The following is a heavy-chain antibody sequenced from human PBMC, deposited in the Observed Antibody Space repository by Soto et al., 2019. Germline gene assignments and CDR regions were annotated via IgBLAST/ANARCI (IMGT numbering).Heavy chain of an antibody. D-gene: IGHD6-19*01. CDR2: IYWDDDK. J-gene: IGHJ4*02. Sequence: QITLKESGPTLVKPTQTLTLTCTFSGFSLSSTRMAVGWIRQPPGKALEWLALIYWDDDKRYSPFLKSRLPIPQDTSKNQVVLTMSNMEPVDTARYYCAHIVVAGLGYYFDYWGQGTLVTVSS. V-gene: IGHV2-5*02. CDR1: GFSLSSTRMA. CDR3: AHIVVAGLGYYFDY.